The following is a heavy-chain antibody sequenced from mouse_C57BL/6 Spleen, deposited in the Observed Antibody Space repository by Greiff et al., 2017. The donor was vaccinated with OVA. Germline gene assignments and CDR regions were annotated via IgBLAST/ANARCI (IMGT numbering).Heavy chain of an antibody. CDR1: GFNIKDDY. D-gene: IGHD1-1*01. J-gene: IGHJ2*01. CDR2: IDPENGDT. Sequence: EVKLVESGAELVRPGASVKLSCTASGFNIKDDYMHWVKQRPEQGLEWIGWIDPENGDTEYASKFQGKATITADTSSNTAYLQLSSLTSVDTAVYYCTYYGSSYPHFDYWGQGTTLTVSS. V-gene: IGHV14-4*01. CDR3: TYYGSSYPHFDY.